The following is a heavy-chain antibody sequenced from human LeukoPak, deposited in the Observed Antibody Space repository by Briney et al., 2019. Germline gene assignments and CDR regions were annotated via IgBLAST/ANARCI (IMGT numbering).Heavy chain of an antibody. CDR3: TRDQMNY. CDR1: EFTVSRNY. Sequence: GGSLRLPCTASEFTVSRNYMLWVRQAPGKGLEWVSLIFSNGDTHYADSVKGRFTISRDTSKNTVSLQMNSLGVEDTAMYYCTRDQMNYWGQGTLVTVSS. D-gene: IGHD5-24*01. V-gene: IGHV3-53*01. J-gene: IGHJ4*02. CDR2: IFSNGDT.